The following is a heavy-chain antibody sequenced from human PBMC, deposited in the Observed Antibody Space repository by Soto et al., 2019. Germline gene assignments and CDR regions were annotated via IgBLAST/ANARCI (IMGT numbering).Heavy chain of an antibody. CDR2: IKQDGSET. V-gene: IGHV3-7*01. CDR1: GFTFSDFW. CDR3: ARRYFDL. Sequence: GGSLRLSCVASGFTFSDFWMQWVRQAPGKGLEWVANIKQDGSETHYAESVRGRFTIYRDNAKNSLFLQMTSLGVDDSALYYCARRYFDLWGQGTLVTVSS. J-gene: IGHJ4*02.